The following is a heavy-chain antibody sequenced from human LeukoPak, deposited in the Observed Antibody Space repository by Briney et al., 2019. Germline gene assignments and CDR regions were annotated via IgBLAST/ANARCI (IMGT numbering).Heavy chain of an antibody. J-gene: IGHJ4*02. Sequence: SETLSLTCTVSGGSISGYYWSWIRQPPGKGLEWIGYIYYSGGTNYSPSLKSRVTISVDTSKNQFSLKLSSVTAADTAVYYCARLGFSNSGSYLAPSDYWGQGTLVTVSS. V-gene: IGHV4-59*08. CDR1: GGSISGYY. D-gene: IGHD1-26*01. CDR3: ARLGFSNSGSYLAPSDY. CDR2: IYYSGGT.